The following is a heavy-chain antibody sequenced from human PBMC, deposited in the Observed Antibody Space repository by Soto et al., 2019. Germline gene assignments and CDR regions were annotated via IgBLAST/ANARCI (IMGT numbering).Heavy chain of an antibody. J-gene: IGHJ4*02. V-gene: IGHV3-9*01. CDR3: VKDVVPAGVRRNYFDH. CDR2: ISWNSKAI. CDR1: GFTFDDYA. D-gene: IGHD6-13*01. Sequence: EVQLVESGGGLVQPGRSLRLSCAASGFTFDDYAMHWVRQTPGKGLEWVSGISWNSKAIDYADSVKGRFTISRDNGKNSLYLQMNSLRAEDRALYCCVKDVVPAGVRRNYFDHWGQGTLVTVSS.